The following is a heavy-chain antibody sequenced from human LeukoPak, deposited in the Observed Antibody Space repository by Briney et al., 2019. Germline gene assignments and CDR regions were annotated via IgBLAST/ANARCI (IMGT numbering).Heavy chain of an antibody. V-gene: IGHV3-21*01. CDR3: ARASPYYYDSSGYPWPFDI. Sequence: GGSLRLSCAASGFTFSSYSMNWVRQAPGKGLEWVSSISSSSSYIYYADSVKGRFTISRDNAKNSLYLQMNSLRAEDTAVYYCARASPYYYDSSGYPWPFDIWGQGTMVTVSS. CDR1: GFTFSSYS. CDR2: ISSSSSYI. J-gene: IGHJ3*02. D-gene: IGHD3-22*01.